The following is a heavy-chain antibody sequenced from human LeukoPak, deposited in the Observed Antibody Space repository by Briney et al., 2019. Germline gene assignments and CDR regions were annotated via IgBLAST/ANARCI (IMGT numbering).Heavy chain of an antibody. V-gene: IGHV4-34*01. J-gene: IGHJ5*02. D-gene: IGHD4-17*01. CDR3: ARGDYGARNWFDP. CDR1: GGSFSGYY. Sequence: SETLSLTCAVYGGSFSGYYWSWIRQPPGKGLEWIGEINHSGSTNYNPSLKSRVTISVDTSKNQFSLKLSSVTAADTAVYYCARGDYGARNWFDPWGQGTLVTVSS. CDR2: INHSGST.